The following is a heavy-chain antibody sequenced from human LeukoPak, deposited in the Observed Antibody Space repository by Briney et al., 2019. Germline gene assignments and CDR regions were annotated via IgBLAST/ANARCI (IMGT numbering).Heavy chain of an antibody. CDR3: ARRRDLYSGSYYPFDY. D-gene: IGHD1-26*01. J-gene: IGHJ4*02. V-gene: IGHV5-51*01. CDR1: GYSFTSYL. Sequence: GESLKISCKGSGYSFTSYLIGWVRQMPGKGLEWMGIIYPGDSDTRYSPSSQGQVTISADKSISTAYLQWSSLKASDTAMYYCARRRDLYSGSYYPFDYWGQGTLVTVSS. CDR2: IYPGDSDT.